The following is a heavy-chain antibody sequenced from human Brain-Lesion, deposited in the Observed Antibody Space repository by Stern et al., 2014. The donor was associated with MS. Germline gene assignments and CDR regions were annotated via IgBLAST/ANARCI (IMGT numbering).Heavy chain of an antibody. D-gene: IGHD3-3*01. CDR3: ARVYNTIYGIVTQRGSGMDV. V-gene: IGHV3-7*01. J-gene: IGHJ6*02. Sequence: EVQLVESGGGLVQPGGSLTISCTAAGFTFGNYWMTWVRQAPGKGLEWVANLNADGTAKNYVDSVKGRFTISRDNARNSLYLQMNSLRVEDTALYYCARVYNTIYGIVTQRGSGMDVWGQGTTVIVSS. CDR1: GFTFGNYW. CDR2: LNADGTAK.